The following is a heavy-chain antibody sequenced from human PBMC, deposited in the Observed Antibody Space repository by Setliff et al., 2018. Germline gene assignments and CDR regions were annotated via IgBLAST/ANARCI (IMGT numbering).Heavy chain of an antibody. Sequence: GESLKISCEGSGYSFTNYWIVWVRQMPGKGLEWMGMIYPDDSDTKYHPSFQGQVTISADKSISTAYLQWSSLKASDTAMYYCARALYPSSFIGHNWFDPWGQGTLVTVSS. CDR3: ARALYPSSFIGHNWFDP. CDR2: IYPDDSDT. V-gene: IGHV5-51*01. D-gene: IGHD2-2*01. CDR1: GYSFTNYW. J-gene: IGHJ5*02.